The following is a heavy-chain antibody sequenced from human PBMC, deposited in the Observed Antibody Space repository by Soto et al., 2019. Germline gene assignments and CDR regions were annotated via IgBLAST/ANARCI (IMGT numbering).Heavy chain of an antibody. D-gene: IGHD3-10*01. CDR2: IYYSGST. CDR3: ARWGLRGATDYFDY. J-gene: IGHJ4*02. Sequence: QVQLQESGPGLVKPSETLSLTCTVSGGSIRSYYWSWIRQPPGKGLEWIGYIYYSGSTNYIPSLKRRVTIPVDTSKIPFSLKLSSVTAADTAVYYCARWGLRGATDYFDYWGQGTLVTVSS. CDR1: GGSIRSYY. V-gene: IGHV4-59*01.